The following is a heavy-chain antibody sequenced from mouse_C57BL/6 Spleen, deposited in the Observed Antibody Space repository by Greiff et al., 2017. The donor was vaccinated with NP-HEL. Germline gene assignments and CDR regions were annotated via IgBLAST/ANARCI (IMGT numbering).Heavy chain of an antibody. Sequence: EVKLQESGPELVKPGASVKISCKASGYSFTGYYMNWVKQSPEKSLEWIGEINPSTGGTTYNQKFKAKATLTVDKSSSTAYMQLKSLTSEDTAFYYCAREPYDGAWFAYWGQGTLVTVSA. J-gene: IGHJ3*01. CDR2: INPSTGGT. V-gene: IGHV1-42*01. D-gene: IGHD2-12*01. CDR3: AREPYDGAWFAY. CDR1: GYSFTGYY.